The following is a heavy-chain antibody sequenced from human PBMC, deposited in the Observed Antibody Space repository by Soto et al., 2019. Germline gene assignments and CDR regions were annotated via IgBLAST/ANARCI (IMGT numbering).Heavy chain of an antibody. CDR3: AIPRYYYDSSGYFDY. V-gene: IGHV1-69*13. CDR2: IIPIFGTA. J-gene: IGHJ4*02. Sequence: SVKVSCKASGGTFSSYAISWVRQVPGQGLEWMGGIIPIFGTANYAQKFQGRVTITADESTSTAYMELSSLRSEDTAVYYCAIPRYYYDSSGYFDYWGQGTLVTVSS. CDR1: GGTFSSYA. D-gene: IGHD3-22*01.